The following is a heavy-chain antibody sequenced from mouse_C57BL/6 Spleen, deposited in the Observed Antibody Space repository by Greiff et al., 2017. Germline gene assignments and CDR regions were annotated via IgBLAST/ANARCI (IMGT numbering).Heavy chain of an antibody. V-gene: IGHV1-81*01. D-gene: IGHD1-1*01. CDR2: IYPRSGNT. CDR3: AGYYGSRDWYFDV. CDR1: GYTFTSYG. J-gene: IGHJ1*03. Sequence: QVQLQQSGAELTRPGASVKLSCKASGYTFTSYGISWVKQRTGQGLEWIGEIYPRSGNTYYNEKFKGKATLTADKSSSTAYMELRSLTSEDSAVYFCAGYYGSRDWYFDVWGTGTTVTVSS.